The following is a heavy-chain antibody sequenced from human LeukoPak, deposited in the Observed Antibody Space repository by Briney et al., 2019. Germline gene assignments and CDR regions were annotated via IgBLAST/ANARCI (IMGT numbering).Heavy chain of an antibody. CDR3: ARQVATILGNDAFDI. V-gene: IGHV4-59*01. Sequence: SETLSLTCTVSGGSISSYYWSWLRQPPGKGLEWIGYIYYSGSTNYNLSLKSRVTISVDTSKNQFSLKLSSVTAADTAVYYCARQVATILGNDAFDIWGQGTMVTVSS. D-gene: IGHD5-12*01. J-gene: IGHJ3*02. CDR2: IYYSGST. CDR1: GGSISSYY.